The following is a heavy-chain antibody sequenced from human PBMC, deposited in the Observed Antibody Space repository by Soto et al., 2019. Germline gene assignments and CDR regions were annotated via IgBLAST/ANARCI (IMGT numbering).Heavy chain of an antibody. D-gene: IGHD3-10*01. V-gene: IGHV4-59*01. CDR1: GGSISSYY. J-gene: IGHJ4*02. CDR2: IYYSGST. Sequence: PSETLSLTCTVSGGSISSYYWSWIRQPPGKGLEWIGYIYYSGSTNYNPSLKSRVTISVDTSKNQFSLKLSSVTAADTAVYYCARLKRASGTELLWFGEAGEYYFDYWGQGTLVTVSS. CDR3: ARLKRASGTELLWFGEAGEYYFDY.